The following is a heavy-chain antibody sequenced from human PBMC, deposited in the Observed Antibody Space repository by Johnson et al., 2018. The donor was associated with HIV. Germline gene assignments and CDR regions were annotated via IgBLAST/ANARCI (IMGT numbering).Heavy chain of an antibody. CDR3: ARRSWVFDAFDI. Sequence: VQLVESGGGLVQPGGSLRLSCAASGFTFSSYGMHWVRQAPGKGLEWVAVIWYDGSNKYYADSVKGRFTISRDNSKNTLYLQMTSLRAEDTAVYYCARRSWVFDAFDIWGQGTMVTVSS. CDR2: IWYDGSNK. J-gene: IGHJ3*02. D-gene: IGHD1-26*01. CDR1: GFTFSSYG. V-gene: IGHV3-33*01.